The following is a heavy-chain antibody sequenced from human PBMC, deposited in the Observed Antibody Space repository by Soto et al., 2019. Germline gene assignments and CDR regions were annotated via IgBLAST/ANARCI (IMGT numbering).Heavy chain of an antibody. CDR2: INPDGGST. Sequence: QVQLVQSGAEVKKPGASVMLSCKASGYTFTSYYMHWVRQAPGQGLEWMGIINPDGGSTRYAQKFQGRVSMTRDTSTSTFYMEPRSLRSEDTAVYYCAKAPRGGVIITTYSAHIDYWGQGTLVTVSS. CDR1: GYTFTSYY. D-gene: IGHD3-22*01. CDR3: AKAPRGGVIITTYSAHIDY. V-gene: IGHV1-46*01. J-gene: IGHJ4*02.